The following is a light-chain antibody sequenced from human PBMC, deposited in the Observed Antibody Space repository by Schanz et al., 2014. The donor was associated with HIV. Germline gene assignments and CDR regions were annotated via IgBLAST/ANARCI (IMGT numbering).Light chain of an antibody. CDR3: NSYTSRGTRV. Sequence: QSALTQPPSASGSRGQSVTISCTGTSSDVGHYDYVSWYQQHPGKAPKLMIYEVSKRPSGVPDRFSGSKSGSTASLTVSGLRPEDEADYYCNSYTSRGTRVFGGGTKLTVL. CDR2: EVS. V-gene: IGLV2-8*01. J-gene: IGLJ3*02. CDR1: SSDVGHYDY.